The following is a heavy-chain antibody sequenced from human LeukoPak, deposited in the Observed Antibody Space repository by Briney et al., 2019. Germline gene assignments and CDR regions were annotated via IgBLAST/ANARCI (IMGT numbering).Heavy chain of an antibody. V-gene: IGHV4-4*07. CDR2: IYTSGTT. D-gene: IGHD3-22*01. J-gene: IGHJ4*02. CDR3: ARANYDGSDY. CDR1: GGSISSYY. Sequence: SETLSLTCTVSGGSISSYYWSWIRQPAGKGLEWIGRIYTSGTTNYNPSLKSRVTMSVDTSKNQSSLKMRSVTAADTAVYYCARANYDGSDYWGQGILVTVSS.